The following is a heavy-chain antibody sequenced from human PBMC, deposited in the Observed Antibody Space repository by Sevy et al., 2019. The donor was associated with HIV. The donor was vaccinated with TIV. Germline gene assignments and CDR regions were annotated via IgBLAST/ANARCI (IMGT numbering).Heavy chain of an antibody. Sequence: GGSLRLSCAASGFSFSGYAMSWVRQAPGKGLEWVSSVSGSGDTTKYADSVKGRFTLSRENSKNTLYLQMNSLRSEDTALYYCAKGPGDLDWLLFDYWGRGTLVTASS. D-gene: IGHD3-9*01. V-gene: IGHV3-23*01. CDR1: GFSFSGYA. CDR2: VSGSGDTT. CDR3: AKGPGDLDWLLFDY. J-gene: IGHJ4*02.